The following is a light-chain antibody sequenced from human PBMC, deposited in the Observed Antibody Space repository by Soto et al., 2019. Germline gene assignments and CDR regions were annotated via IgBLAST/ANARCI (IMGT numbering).Light chain of an antibody. CDR1: QSVSGSY. J-gene: IGKJ2*01. CDR3: QQYGSSYT. Sequence: EIVLTQSPGTLSLSPGEGATLSCRASQSVSGSYLTWYQQKPGQAPRLLIYGASSRATGIPDRFSGSGSGTDFTLTISRLEPEDFAVYYCQQYGSSYTFGQGTKVEIK. CDR2: GAS. V-gene: IGKV3-20*01.